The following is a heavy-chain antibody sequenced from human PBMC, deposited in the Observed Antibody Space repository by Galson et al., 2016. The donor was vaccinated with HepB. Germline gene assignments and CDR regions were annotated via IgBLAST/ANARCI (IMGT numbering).Heavy chain of an antibody. CDR1: GFFFSNFV. V-gene: IGHV3-23*01. CDR3: AKRMSYSYYYAMDI. D-gene: IGHD2-15*01. Sequence: SPRLSCAASGFFFSNFVMTWVRQAPGKGLEWVSDISDNTAGTKYADSVKGRFTISRDNSKNTVYLQMNSLRGEDTALYYCAKRMSYSYYYAMDIWGQGTTVTVSS. J-gene: IGHJ6*02. CDR2: ISDNTAGT.